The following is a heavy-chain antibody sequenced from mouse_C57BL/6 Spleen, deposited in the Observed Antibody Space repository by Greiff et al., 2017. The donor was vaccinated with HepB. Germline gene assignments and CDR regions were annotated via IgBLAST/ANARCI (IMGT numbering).Heavy chain of an antibody. Sequence: EVQLQQSGPVLVKPGASVKMSCKASGYTFTDYYMNWVKQSHGKSLEWIGVINPYNGGTSYNQKFKGKATLTVDKSSSTAYMELNSLTSEDSAVYYCARGGGNYRYFDVWGTGTTVTVSS. CDR2: INPYNGGT. J-gene: IGHJ1*03. CDR3: ARGGGNYRYFDV. V-gene: IGHV1-19*01. D-gene: IGHD1-1*02. CDR1: GYTFTDYY.